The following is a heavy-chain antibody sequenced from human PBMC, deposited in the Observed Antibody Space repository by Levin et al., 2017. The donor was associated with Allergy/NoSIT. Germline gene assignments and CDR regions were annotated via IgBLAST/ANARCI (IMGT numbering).Heavy chain of an antibody. CDR1: GFTFSSYA. V-gene: IGHV3-23*01. Sequence: GGSLRLSCAASGFTFSSYAMSWVRQAPGKGLEWVSAISGSGTRTHYADSVQGRFTISRDISKSTLYLQMNSLRAEDTAVYHCARDDSTSYHFPSRPFDHWGQGTLVTVSS. CDR3: ARDDSTSYHFPSRPFDH. J-gene: IGHJ4*02. D-gene: IGHD6-13*01. CDR2: ISGSGTRT.